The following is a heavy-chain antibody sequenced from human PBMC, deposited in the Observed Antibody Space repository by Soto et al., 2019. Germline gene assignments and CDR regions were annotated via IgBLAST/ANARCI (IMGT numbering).Heavy chain of an antibody. J-gene: IGHJ5*02. CDR1: GYTFTSYG. CDR2: ISAYNGNT. D-gene: IGHD6-13*01. CDR3: ARVVFLVIAAAGTVNWFDP. Sequence: GASVKVSCKASGYTFTSYGISWVRQAPGQGLEWMGWISAYNGNTNYAQKLQGRVTMTTDTSTSTAYMELRSLRSDDTAVYYCARVVFLVIAAAGTVNWFDPWGQGTLVTVSS. V-gene: IGHV1-18*01.